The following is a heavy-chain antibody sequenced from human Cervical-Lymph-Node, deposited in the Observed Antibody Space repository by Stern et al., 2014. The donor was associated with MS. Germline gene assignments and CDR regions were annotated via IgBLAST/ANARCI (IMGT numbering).Heavy chain of an antibody. Sequence: QVTLKESGPTLVKPTQTLTLTFTFSGFSLSTSGVGVGWIRQPPGQALERLAFMYWDDSKRYSPSLKNRLTITKDTSKNQVVLTMNNMDPVDTATFYCATHAPGVVPAALDYWGQGTLVTVS. CDR1: GFSLSTSGVG. CDR2: MYWDDSK. D-gene: IGHD2-2*01. V-gene: IGHV2-5*02. J-gene: IGHJ4*02. CDR3: ATHAPGVVPAALDY.